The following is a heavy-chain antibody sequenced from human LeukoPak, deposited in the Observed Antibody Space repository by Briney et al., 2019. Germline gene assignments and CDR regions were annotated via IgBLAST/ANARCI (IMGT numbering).Heavy chain of an antibody. J-gene: IGHJ4*02. CDR3: AKFSGTGYYMRGAYYFDY. CDR1: GFTFSSYG. V-gene: IGHV3-30*02. Sequence: GGSLRLSCAASGFTFSSYGMHWVRQAPGKGLEWVAFIRYDGSNKYYADSVKGRFTISRDNSKNTLYLQMNSLRAEDTAVYYCAKFSGTGYYMRGAYYFDYWGQGTLVTVSS. D-gene: IGHD3/OR15-3a*01. CDR2: IRYDGSNK.